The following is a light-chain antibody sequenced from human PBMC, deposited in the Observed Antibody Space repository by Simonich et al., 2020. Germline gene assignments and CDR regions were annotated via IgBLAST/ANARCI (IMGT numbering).Light chain of an antibody. CDR3: CSYAGSSTV. V-gene: IGLV2-23*01. CDR2: EGS. CDR1: SSDVGSYNL. J-gene: IGLJ2*01. Sequence: QSALTQPASVSGSPGQSITISCTGTSSDVGSYNLVSWYQQHPGKAPKIMIYEGSKRPSGVAKRFSGSKSGNTASLTISGLQAEDEADYYCCSYAGSSTVFGGGTKLTVL.